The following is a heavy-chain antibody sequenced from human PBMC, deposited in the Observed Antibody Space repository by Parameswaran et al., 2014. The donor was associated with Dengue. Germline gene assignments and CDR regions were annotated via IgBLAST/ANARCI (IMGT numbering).Heavy chain of an antibody. CDR2: ISYDGSNA. CDR3: ARVTPSFDY. J-gene: IGHJ4*02. D-gene: IGHD4-23*01. Sequence: VRQMPGKGLEWVATISYDGSNAYYADSVKGRFTISRDNSKNTLYLQMNSLRAEDTAVYYCARVTPSFDYWGQGTLVTVSS. V-gene: IGHV3-30*03.